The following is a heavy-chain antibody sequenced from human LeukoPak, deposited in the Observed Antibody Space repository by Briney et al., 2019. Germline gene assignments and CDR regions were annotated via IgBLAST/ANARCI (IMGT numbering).Heavy chain of an antibody. J-gene: IGHJ5*02. D-gene: IGHD2/OR15-2a*01. CDR1: GFTFSSYN. V-gene: IGHV3-21*01. CDR3: ARGKTSQNIVTRKTYNWFDP. CDR2: ISSSSGYI. Sequence: GGSLRLSCAVSGFTFSSYNMNWVRQAPGKGLEWVSSISSSSGYIYYADSVKGRFTISRDNAKNSLYLQMKSLRAEDTAVYYCARGKTSQNIVTRKTYNWFDPWGQGTLVTVSS.